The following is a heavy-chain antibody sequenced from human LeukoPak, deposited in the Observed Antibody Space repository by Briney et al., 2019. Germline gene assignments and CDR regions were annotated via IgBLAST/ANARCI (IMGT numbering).Heavy chain of an antibody. D-gene: IGHD6-6*01. CDR3: ARGNQLNLAARPIDY. CDR1: GFTFSSYE. J-gene: IGHJ4*02. Sequence: GGSLRLSCAGSGFTFSSYEMNWVRQAPGKGLEWVSYISSSGSTIYYADSVKGRFTSSRDNAKSSLYLQMNSLRAEDTAVYYCARGNQLNLAARPIDYWGQGTLVTVSS. CDR2: ISSSGSTI. V-gene: IGHV3-48*03.